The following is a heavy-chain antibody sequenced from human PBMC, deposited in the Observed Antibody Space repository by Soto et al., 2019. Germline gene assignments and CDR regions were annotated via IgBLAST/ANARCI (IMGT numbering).Heavy chain of an antibody. Sequence: GALRLSCAASGFTVSSYAMSWDRQATGKGLEWVSALSANGVSTYYADSVKGRFTISRDNSRNTLYLQMNSLRAEDTAVYYCAKVDYYDSSGYFLDYWGQGTLVTVSS. V-gene: IGHV3-23*01. CDR3: AKVDYYDSSGYFLDY. D-gene: IGHD3-22*01. CDR1: GFTVSSYA. CDR2: LSANGVST. J-gene: IGHJ4*02.